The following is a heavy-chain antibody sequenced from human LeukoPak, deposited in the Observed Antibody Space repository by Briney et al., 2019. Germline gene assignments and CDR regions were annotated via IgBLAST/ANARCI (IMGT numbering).Heavy chain of an antibody. CDR1: GYTFTGYY. D-gene: IGHD2-2*01. CDR3: ARSLRSTTNWFDP. V-gene: IGHV1-2*02. CDR2: INPKSGGT. Sequence: ASVKVSCKASGYTFTGYYIHWVRQAPGQGLEWMGWINPKSGGTNYAQKSQGRVTMTRDTSISTASMELSSLRSDDTALYYCARSLRSTTNWFDPWGRGTLVTVSS. J-gene: IGHJ5*02.